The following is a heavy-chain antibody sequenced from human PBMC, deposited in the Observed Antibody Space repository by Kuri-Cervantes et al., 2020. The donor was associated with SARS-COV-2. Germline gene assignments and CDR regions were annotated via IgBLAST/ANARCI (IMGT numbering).Heavy chain of an antibody. CDR3: ARESGVGWGSDAFDI. J-gene: IGHJ3*02. V-gene: IGHV3-48*01. Sequence: GESLKISCAASGFTFSSYSMNWVRQAPGKGLEWVSSISSSSSTIYYADSVKGRFTISRDNAKNSLYLQMNSLRAEDTAVYYCARESGVGWGSDAFDIWGQGTMVTVSS. CDR2: ISSSSSTI. D-gene: IGHD7-27*01. CDR1: GFTFSSYS.